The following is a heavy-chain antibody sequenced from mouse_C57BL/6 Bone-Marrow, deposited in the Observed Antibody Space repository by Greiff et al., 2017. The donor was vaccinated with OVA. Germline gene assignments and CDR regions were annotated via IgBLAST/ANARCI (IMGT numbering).Heavy chain of an antibody. Sequence: VQLQQSGAELARPGASVKMSCKASGYTFTSYTMHWVKQRPGQGLEWIGYINPSSGYTKYNQKFKDKATLTADKSSSTAYMQLSSLTSEDSAVYYCARFDIKLRGYWGQGTTLTVSS. CDR3: ARFDIKLRGY. V-gene: IGHV1-4*01. J-gene: IGHJ2*01. CDR1: GYTFTSYT. D-gene: IGHD1-1*01. CDR2: INPSSGYT.